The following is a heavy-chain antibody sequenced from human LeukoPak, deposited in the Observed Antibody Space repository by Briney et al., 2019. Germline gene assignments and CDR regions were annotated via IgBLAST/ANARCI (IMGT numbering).Heavy chain of an antibody. J-gene: IGHJ4*02. CDR1: GHSISGGHY. CDR3: ARAPDYFDD. CDR2: ISHDGTT. V-gene: IGHV4-38-2*02. Sequence: SETLSLTCTVSGHSISGGHYWGWVRLPPGKGLEWVGSISHDGTTYYNPSLKSRATISTDESKNQFSLNLSSVTAADTAVYYCARAPDYFDDWGQGTLVTVSS.